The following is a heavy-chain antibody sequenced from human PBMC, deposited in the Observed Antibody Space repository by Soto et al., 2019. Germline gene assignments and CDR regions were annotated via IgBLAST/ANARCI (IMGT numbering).Heavy chain of an antibody. J-gene: IGHJ4*02. D-gene: IGHD3-3*01. Sequence: GGSLRLSCAASGFTFSSYGMHWVRQAPGKGLEWVAVISYDGSNKYYADSVKGRFTISRDNSKNTLYLQMNSLRAEDTAVYYCAKGPSFYDFEIDYWGKGTLVTVSS. V-gene: IGHV3-30*18. CDR1: GFTFSSYG. CDR3: AKGPSFYDFEIDY. CDR2: ISYDGSNK.